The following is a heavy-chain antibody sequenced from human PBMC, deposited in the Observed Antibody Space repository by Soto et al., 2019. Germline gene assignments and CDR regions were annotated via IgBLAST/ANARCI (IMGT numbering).Heavy chain of an antibody. CDR2: ISYDGSNK. D-gene: IGHD3-22*01. V-gene: IGHV3-30*18. CDR3: AKDLRDQYYYDSSGHSVFDI. J-gene: IGHJ3*02. Sequence: QVQLVESGGGVVQPGRSLRLSCAASGFTFSSYGMHWVRQAPGKGLEWVAVISYDGSNKYYADSVKGRFTISRDNSKNTLYLQMNSLRAEDTAVYYCAKDLRDQYYYDSSGHSVFDIWGQGTMVTVSS. CDR1: GFTFSSYG.